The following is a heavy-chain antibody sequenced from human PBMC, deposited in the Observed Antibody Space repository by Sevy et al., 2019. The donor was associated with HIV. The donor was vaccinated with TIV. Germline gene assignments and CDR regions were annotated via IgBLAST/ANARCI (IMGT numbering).Heavy chain of an antibody. CDR3: ARDSGYYDSSGTNDAFDI. J-gene: IGHJ3*02. CDR2: ISYDGSNK. CDR1: GFTFSSYA. V-gene: IGHV3-30*04. D-gene: IGHD3-22*01. Sequence: GGSLRLSCAASGFTFSSYAMHWVRQAPGKGLEWVAVISYDGSNKYYADSVKGRFTISRDNSKNTLYLQMNSLRAEDTAVYYCARDSGYYDSSGTNDAFDIWGQGTMVTVSS.